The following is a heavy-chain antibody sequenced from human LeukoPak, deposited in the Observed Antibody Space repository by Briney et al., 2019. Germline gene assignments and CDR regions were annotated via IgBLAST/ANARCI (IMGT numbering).Heavy chain of an antibody. J-gene: IGHJ4*02. CDR1: GFTFSSYG. CDR2: ISYDGSNK. CDR3: AKVPARWLQLNFDY. Sequence: GGSLRLSCAASGFTFSSYGMHWVRQAPGKGLEWVAVISYDGSNKYYADSVKGRFTISRDNSKNTLYLQMNSLRAEDTAVYYCAKVPARWLQLNFDYWGQGTLVTVSS. D-gene: IGHD5-24*01. V-gene: IGHV3-30*18.